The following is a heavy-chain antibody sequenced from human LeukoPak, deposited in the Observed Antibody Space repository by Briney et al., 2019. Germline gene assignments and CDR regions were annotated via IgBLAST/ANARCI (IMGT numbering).Heavy chain of an antibody. V-gene: IGHV4-30-4*01. D-gene: IGHD3-22*01. CDR2: IYYSGST. CDR1: GGSISSGDYY. J-gene: IGHJ4*02. Sequence: PSQTLSLTCTVSGGSISSGDYYWSWIRQPPGKGLEWIGYIYYSGSTYYNPSLKSRVTISVDTSKSQFSLKLSSVTAADTAVYYCARQAIYYDSSGYYYGPFDYWGQGTLVTVSS. CDR3: ARQAIYYDSSGYYYGPFDY.